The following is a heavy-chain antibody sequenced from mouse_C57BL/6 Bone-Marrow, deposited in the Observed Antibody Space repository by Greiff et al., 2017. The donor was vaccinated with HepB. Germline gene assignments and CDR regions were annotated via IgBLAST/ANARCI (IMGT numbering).Heavy chain of an antibody. CDR1: GYTFTDYY. CDR3: ASVNWEDHYAMDY. J-gene: IGHJ4*01. Sequence: VQLQQSGPELVKPGASVKISCKASGYTFTDYYMNWVKQSHGKSLEWIGDINPNNGGTSYNQKFKGKATLTVDKSSSTAYMELRSLTSEDSAVYYCASVNWEDHYAMDYWGQGTSVTVSS. V-gene: IGHV1-26*01. D-gene: IGHD4-1*01. CDR2: INPNNGGT.